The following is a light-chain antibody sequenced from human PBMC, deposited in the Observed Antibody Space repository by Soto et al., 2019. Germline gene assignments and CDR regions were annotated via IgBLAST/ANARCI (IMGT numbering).Light chain of an antibody. Sequence: QVTLSPSSLSAHVRDRVTITCRASQDIAIYLAWYQKKPGKAHKLPIYAAYSLQSGVPSRFSGSGSGTDFTLTISWLQTEDFANYYCQQSYCIPRTFCQGTKVDNK. CDR2: AAY. CDR1: QDIAIY. V-gene: IGKV1-39*01. CDR3: QQSYCIPRT. J-gene: IGKJ1*01.